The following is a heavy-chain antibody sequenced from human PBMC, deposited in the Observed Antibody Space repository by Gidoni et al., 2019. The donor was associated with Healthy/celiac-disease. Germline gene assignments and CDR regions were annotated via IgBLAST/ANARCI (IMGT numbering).Heavy chain of an antibody. V-gene: IGHV3-21*01. Sequence: EVQLVESGGGLVKPGGSLRLSCAASGFTCSSSSMNWVRKAPGKGLEGVSSISSSSSYIYYADAVKGRFTIFRDNAKNSLYLQMNSLRAEDTAVYYCARGYYYDSSGYYCAFDIWGQGTMVTVSS. CDR2: ISSSSSYI. J-gene: IGHJ3*02. CDR1: GFTCSSSS. CDR3: ARGYYYDSSGYYCAFDI. D-gene: IGHD3-22*01.